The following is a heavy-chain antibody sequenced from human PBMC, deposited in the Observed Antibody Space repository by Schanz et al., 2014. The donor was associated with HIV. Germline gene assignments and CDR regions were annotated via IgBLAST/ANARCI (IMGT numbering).Heavy chain of an antibody. CDR1: GGSFSGYF. Sequence: QVQLQQWGAGLLKPSETLSLTCAVYGGSFSGYFWSWVRQSPGKGLEWIGEISHSGTTNYNPSLRSRVSMSVDTSKKKFSVNLKSMTAADTAVYYCARGGILLLRGVSNWFDPWGQGTLVIVSS. CDR2: ISHSGTT. D-gene: IGHD3-10*01. J-gene: IGHJ5*02. V-gene: IGHV4-34*02. CDR3: ARGGILLLRGVSNWFDP.